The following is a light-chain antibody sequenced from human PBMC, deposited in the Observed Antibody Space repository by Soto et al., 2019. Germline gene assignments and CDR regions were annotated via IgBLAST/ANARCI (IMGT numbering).Light chain of an antibody. V-gene: IGKV1-9*01. J-gene: IGKJ5*01. CDR3: QPIFDPPIL. Sequence: DMQRTQSASFLSASVGESVTITCRASQVISTSLAWYQVKPGKAPKLLIYAASTLESGVPSRFSATVSGTEFSLTITSLQPEDFATHHCQPIFDPPILFGQGTRLEIK. CDR1: QVISTS. CDR2: AAS.